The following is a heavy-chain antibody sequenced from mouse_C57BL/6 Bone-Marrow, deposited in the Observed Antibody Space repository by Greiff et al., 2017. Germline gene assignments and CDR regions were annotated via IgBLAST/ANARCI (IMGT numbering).Heavy chain of an antibody. CDR2: INPNNGGT. Sequence: VQLQQSGPELVKPGASVKISCKASGYTFTDYYMNWVKQSHGQSLEWIGDINPNNGGTSYNQKFKGKATLTVDKSSSTAYMELRSLTSEDSAVYYWARSPYPYYFDYWGQGTTLTVSS. CDR3: ARSPYPYYFDY. CDR1: GYTFTDYY. J-gene: IGHJ2*01. V-gene: IGHV1-26*01. D-gene: IGHD5-1*01.